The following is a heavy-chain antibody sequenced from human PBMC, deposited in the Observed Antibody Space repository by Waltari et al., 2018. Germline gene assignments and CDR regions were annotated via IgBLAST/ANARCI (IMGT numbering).Heavy chain of an antibody. J-gene: IGHJ4*02. CDR1: GFDFRGYV. V-gene: IGHV3-33*01. CDR2: IWYDGRYE. CDR3: ARDFASTYFFDY. Sequence: QVQLVESGGGVVQPGRSLRLSCAASGFDFRGYVMHWVRQAPGKGLEWVAVIWYDGRYEYYADYVKGRFTISRDNSKDTLYLQMNSLRAEDTAVYYCARDFASTYFFDYWGQGTLVTVSS.